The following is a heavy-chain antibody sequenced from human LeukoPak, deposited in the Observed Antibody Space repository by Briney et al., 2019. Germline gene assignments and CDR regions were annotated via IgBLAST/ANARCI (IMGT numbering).Heavy chain of an antibody. D-gene: IGHD6-6*01. CDR1: GFTFSSYG. Sequence: GGSLRLSCAASGFTFSSYGMHWVRQAPGKGLEWVSYISSSSSTIYYADSVKGRFTISRDNAKNSLYLQMNSLRAEDTAVYYCARGGYSSSREYNNWFDPWGQGTLVTVSS. J-gene: IGHJ5*02. CDR3: ARGGYSSSREYNNWFDP. CDR2: ISSSSSTI. V-gene: IGHV3-48*04.